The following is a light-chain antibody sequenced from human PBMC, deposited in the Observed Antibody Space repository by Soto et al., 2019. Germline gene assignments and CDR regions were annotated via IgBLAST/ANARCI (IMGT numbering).Light chain of an antibody. CDR2: KAS. Sequence: DIQMTQSPSTLSASVGDIVAITCRASQSISHWLAWYQQKPGKAPKLLIYKASSLQSGVPSRFSGSGSGTEFTLTISSLQPDDFATYYCQQYNSFPLTFGGGPRWRSN. V-gene: IGKV1-5*03. J-gene: IGKJ4*01. CDR1: QSISHW. CDR3: QQYNSFPLT.